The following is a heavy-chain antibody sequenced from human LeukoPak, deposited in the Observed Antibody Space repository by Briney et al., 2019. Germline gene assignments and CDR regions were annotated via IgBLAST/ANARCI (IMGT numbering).Heavy chain of an antibody. CDR1: GYTFTSYD. J-gene: IGHJ6*02. CDR2: MNPNSGNT. CDR3: ARNYYDSRGYWVSGRAV. D-gene: IGHD3-22*01. Sequence: ASVKVSCKASGYTFTSYDINWVRQATGQGLEWMGWMNPNSGNTGYAQKFQGRVTMTRNTSISTAYMELSSLRSEDTAVYYCARNYYDSRGYWVSGRAVWAQGPTVTVSS. V-gene: IGHV1-8*01.